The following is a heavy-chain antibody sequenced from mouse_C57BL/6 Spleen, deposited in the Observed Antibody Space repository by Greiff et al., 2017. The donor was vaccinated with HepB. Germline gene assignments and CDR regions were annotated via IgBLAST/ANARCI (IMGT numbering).Heavy chain of an antibody. V-gene: IGHV1-78*01. Sequence: VKLMESDAELVKPGASVKISCKVSGYTFTDHTIHWMKQRPEQGLEWIGYIYPRDGSTKYNEKFKGKATLTADKSSSTAYMQLNSLTSEDSAVYFCAREGRVSRDWFAYWGQGTLVTVSA. CDR1: GYTFTDHT. CDR3: AREGRVSRDWFAY. J-gene: IGHJ3*01. D-gene: IGHD6-2*01. CDR2: IYPRDGST.